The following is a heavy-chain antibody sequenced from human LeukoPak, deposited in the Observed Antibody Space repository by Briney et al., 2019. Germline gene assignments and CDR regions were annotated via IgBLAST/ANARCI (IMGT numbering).Heavy chain of an antibody. Sequence: ASVKVSCKASGYTFTSYDINWVRQATGQGLEWMGWMNPNSGNTGYAQKFQGRVTMTRNTSISTAYMELSSLRSEDTAAYYCASGAVRGVVLLAYGGQGTLVTVPS. D-gene: IGHD3-10*01. CDR3: ASGAVRGVVLLAY. CDR1: GYTFTSYD. J-gene: IGHJ4*02. CDR2: MNPNSGNT. V-gene: IGHV1-8*01.